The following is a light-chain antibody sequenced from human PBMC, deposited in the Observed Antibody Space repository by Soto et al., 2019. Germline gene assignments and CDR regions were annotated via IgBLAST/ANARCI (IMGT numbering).Light chain of an antibody. V-gene: IGKV3-20*01. Sequence: EIVLTQSPGTLSLSPGERATLSCRASQSVSSSYLAWYQQQPGQAPRLLIYGASSRAASITESFSGSGAGTEFTLTISRREPEDFAVYYCHQYGSSPQTFGQGTKVEIK. CDR1: QSVSSSY. CDR2: GAS. CDR3: HQYGSSPQT. J-gene: IGKJ1*01.